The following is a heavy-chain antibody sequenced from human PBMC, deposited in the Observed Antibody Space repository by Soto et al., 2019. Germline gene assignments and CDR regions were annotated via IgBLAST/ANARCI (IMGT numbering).Heavy chain of an antibody. CDR3: ARGAVVVITTCWFDP. V-gene: IGHV1-69*13. J-gene: IGHJ5*02. CDR2: IIPIFGTA. Sequence: SVKVSCKASGGTFSSYAISWVRQAPGQGLEWMGGIIPIFGTANYAQKFQGRVTITADESTSTAYMELSSLRSEDTAVYYCARGAVVVITTCWFDPWGQGTLVTVSS. D-gene: IGHD3-22*01. CDR1: GGTFSSYA.